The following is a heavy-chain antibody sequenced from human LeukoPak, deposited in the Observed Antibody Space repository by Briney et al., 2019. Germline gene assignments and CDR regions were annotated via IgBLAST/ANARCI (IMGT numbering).Heavy chain of an antibody. CDR3: ARDLGIAAGYFDY. Sequence: SGKVSCKASGGTFSSYAISWVRQAPGQGLEWMGGIIPIFGTANYAQKFQGRVTITADESTRTAYMELSSLRSEDTAVYYCARDLGIAAGYFDYWGQGTLVTVSS. V-gene: IGHV1-69*13. D-gene: IGHD6-13*01. CDR1: GGTFSSYA. J-gene: IGHJ4*02. CDR2: IIPIFGTA.